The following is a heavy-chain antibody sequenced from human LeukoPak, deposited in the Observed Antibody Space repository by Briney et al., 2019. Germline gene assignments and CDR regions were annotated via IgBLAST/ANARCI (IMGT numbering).Heavy chain of an antibody. CDR1: GLPPVTYS. CDR3: VREVSPTSNWNDELTSINRFDP. CDR2: LSVRGGTT. D-gene: IGHD1-20*01. J-gene: IGHJ5*02. V-gene: IGHV3-11*01. Sequence: PGGSRGSSFAAPGLPPVTYSMGGVPRAPGKGRGGVSTLSVRGGTTNYADSVKGRFIISRDNAKNSLYLQMNSLRAEDTAIYYCVREVSPTSNWNDELTSINRFDPWGQGTLVTVSS.